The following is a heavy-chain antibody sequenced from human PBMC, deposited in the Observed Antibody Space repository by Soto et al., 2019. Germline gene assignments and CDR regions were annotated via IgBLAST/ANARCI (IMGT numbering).Heavy chain of an antibody. CDR2: IYHSGST. Sequence: PSETLSLTCAVSGGSISSSNCWSFVRQPPGKGLEWIGEIYHSGSTNYNPSLKSRVTISVDKSKNQFSLKLSSVTAADTAVYYCARDSGYSYGFLYVWGQGTTVTVSS. V-gene: IGHV4-4*02. CDR1: GGSISSSNC. CDR3: ARDSGYSYGFLYV. J-gene: IGHJ6*02. D-gene: IGHD5-18*01.